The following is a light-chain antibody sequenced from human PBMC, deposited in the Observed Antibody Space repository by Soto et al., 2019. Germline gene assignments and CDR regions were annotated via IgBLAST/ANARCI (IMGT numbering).Light chain of an antibody. J-gene: IGLJ2*01. CDR1: SSDVGGYDF. V-gene: IGLV2-14*03. CDR3: SSYTRSNTLL. Sequence: QSALTQPASVSGSPGQSITISCTGTSSDVGGYDFVSWFQQRPGRAPKIIIYDVKYRPSGSSDRFSVSKSGNTASLTISGLQADDEADYYCSSYTRSNTLLFGGGTKVTVL. CDR2: DVK.